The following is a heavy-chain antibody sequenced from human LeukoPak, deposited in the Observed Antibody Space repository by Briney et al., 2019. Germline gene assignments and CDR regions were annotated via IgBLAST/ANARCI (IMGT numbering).Heavy chain of an antibody. J-gene: IGHJ4*02. Sequence: PGRSLRLSCAASGFTFSSYAMHWVRQAPGKGLEWVAVISYDGSNKYYADSVRGRFTISRDNSKNTLYLQMNSLRAEDTAVYYCARDDCSSTSCYTVWSWRSRSPDDYWGQGTLVTVSS. CDR2: ISYDGSNK. V-gene: IGHV3-30*01. CDR1: GFTFSSYA. D-gene: IGHD2-2*02. CDR3: ARDDCSSTSCYTVWSWRSRSPDDY.